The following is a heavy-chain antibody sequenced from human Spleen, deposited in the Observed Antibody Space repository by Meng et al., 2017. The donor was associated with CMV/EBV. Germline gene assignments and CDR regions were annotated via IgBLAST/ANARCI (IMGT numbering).Heavy chain of an antibody. CDR1: GYTFTSYG. Sequence: SVKVSCKASGYTFTSYGISWVRQAPGQGLEWMGGIIPIFGTANYAQKFQGRVTITTDESTSTAYMELSSLRSEDTAVYYCARSSWDTAMALPIRDYYYGMDVWGQGTTVTVSS. V-gene: IGHV1-69*05. CDR2: IIPIFGTA. D-gene: IGHD5-18*01. CDR3: ARSSWDTAMALPIRDYYYGMDV. J-gene: IGHJ6*02.